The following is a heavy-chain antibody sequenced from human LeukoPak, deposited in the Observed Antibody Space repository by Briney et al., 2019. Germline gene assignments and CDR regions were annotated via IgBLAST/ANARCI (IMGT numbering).Heavy chain of an antibody. D-gene: IGHD1-26*01. CDR1: GNSFTTYW. CDR2: IYPGDSDT. V-gene: IGHV5-51*01. CDR3: ARHGKVGATQSWLDY. J-gene: IGHJ4*02. Sequence: GESLKISCRGSGNSFTTYWIAWVRPVPGKGLESMGIIYPGDSDTRYRPPFQGQVTISADKSISTAYLQWSSLRASDTAMYYCARHGKVGATQSWLDYWGQGALVTVSS.